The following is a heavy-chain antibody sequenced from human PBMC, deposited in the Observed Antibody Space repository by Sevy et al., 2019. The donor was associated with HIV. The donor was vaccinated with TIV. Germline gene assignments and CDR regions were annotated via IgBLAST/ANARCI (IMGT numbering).Heavy chain of an antibody. CDR3: VREGVGGYSYSLDQ. V-gene: IGHV3-7*01. Sequence: GGSLRLSCAASGFTFSVYWMTWVRQAPGKGLEWVATMKEDGSDKDYVDSVKGRFTISRDNAKNSLYLQMNSLGAEDTAVYYGVREGVGGYSYSLDQWGLGTLVTVSS. D-gene: IGHD5-18*01. J-gene: IGHJ4*02. CDR2: MKEDGSDK. CDR1: GFTFSVYW.